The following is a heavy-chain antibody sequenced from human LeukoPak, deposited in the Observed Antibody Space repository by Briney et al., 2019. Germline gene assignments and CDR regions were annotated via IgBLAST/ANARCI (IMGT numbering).Heavy chain of an antibody. CDR3: AKEPNAYSSGWYFQD. D-gene: IGHD6-25*01. CDR2: ISHDGTTT. J-gene: IGHJ1*01. V-gene: IGHV3-30*18. Sequence: GGSLRPSCAASGFTFSNYGMQWVRQAPGKGLEWVAVISHDGTTTFYADSVKGRFTISRDNSKNTLDLQMDSLRAEDTAVYFCAKEPNAYSSGWYFQDWGQGTLVTVSS. CDR1: GFTFSNYG.